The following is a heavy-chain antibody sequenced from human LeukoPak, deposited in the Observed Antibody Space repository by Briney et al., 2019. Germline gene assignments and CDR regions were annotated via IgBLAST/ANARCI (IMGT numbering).Heavy chain of an antibody. J-gene: IGHJ5*02. CDR1: GGTFSSYA. CDR3: ARVLRGELGYCTNGVCYHNWFDP. Sequence: SVKVSCKASGGTFSSYAISWVRQAPGQGLEWMGGIIPIFGTANYAQKFQGRVTITADESTSTAYMELSSLRSEDTAVYYCARVLRGELGYCTNGVCYHNWFDPWGQGTLVTVSS. CDR2: IIPIFGTA. D-gene: IGHD2-8*01. V-gene: IGHV1-69*13.